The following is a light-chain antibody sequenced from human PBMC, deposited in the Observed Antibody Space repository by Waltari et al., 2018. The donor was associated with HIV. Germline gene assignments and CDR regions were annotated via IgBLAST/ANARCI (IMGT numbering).Light chain of an antibody. J-gene: IGKJ2*01. CDR1: LSLVYSDGNTY. Sequence: DVVMTQSPLSLPVTLGQPASISCRSSLSLVYSDGNTYLSWFQQRPGQSPRRLVYKVSKRDSGVPDRFSGSGSGTGFTLKISRVEAEDVGVYYCIQGTHWPYTFGQGTKLEIK. V-gene: IGKV2-30*01. CDR3: IQGTHWPYT. CDR2: KVS.